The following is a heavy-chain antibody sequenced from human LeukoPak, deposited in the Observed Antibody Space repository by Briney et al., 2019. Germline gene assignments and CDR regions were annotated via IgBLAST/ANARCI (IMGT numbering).Heavy chain of an antibody. CDR1: GYTFTSYD. CDR3: ARQVSSIAARRVGFDP. J-gene: IGHJ5*02. Sequence: GASVKVSCKASGYTFTSYDINWVRQATGRGLEWMGWMNPNSGNTGYAQKFQGRVTITRNTSISTAYMELSSLRSEDTAVYYCARQVSSIAARRVGFDPWGQGTLVTVSS. D-gene: IGHD6-6*01. V-gene: IGHV1-8*03. CDR2: MNPNSGNT.